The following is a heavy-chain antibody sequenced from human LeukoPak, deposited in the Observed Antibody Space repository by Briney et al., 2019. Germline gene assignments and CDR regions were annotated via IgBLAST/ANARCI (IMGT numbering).Heavy chain of an antibody. Sequence: ASVKVSCKAPGYTFTGYYMHWVRQAPGQWLEWMGRINPNSGGTNYAQKFQGRVTMSRDTSISTAYMELSRLRSDDTAVYYCARGPRRTGDHPGDYWGQGTLVTVSS. V-gene: IGHV1-2*06. CDR3: ARGPRRTGDHPGDY. D-gene: IGHD7-27*01. J-gene: IGHJ4*02. CDR2: INPNSGGT. CDR1: GYTFTGYY.